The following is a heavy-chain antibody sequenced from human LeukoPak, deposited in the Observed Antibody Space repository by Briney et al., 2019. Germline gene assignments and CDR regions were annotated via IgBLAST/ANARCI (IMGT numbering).Heavy chain of an antibody. V-gene: IGHV3-23*01. CDR3: ARDTRRGYCSSTSCYYYYYYGMDV. J-gene: IGHJ6*02. D-gene: IGHD2-2*01. CDR2: ISGNGDSA. Sequence: GGSLRLSCAGSGFTFSSYAMSWVRQAPGKGREWVSAISGNGDSAYYADSVKGRFTISRDNSKNTLYLQMNSLRAEDTAVYYCARDTRRGYCSSTSCYYYYYYGMDVWGQGTTVTVSS. CDR1: GFTFSSYA.